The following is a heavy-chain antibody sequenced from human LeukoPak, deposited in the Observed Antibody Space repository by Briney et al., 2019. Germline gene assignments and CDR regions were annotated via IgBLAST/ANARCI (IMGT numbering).Heavy chain of an antibody. CDR1: VGTFSSYA. D-gene: IGHD5-24*01. V-gene: IGHV1-69*05. Sequence: SVKVSCKASVGTFSSYAISWVRQAPGQGLEWMGRIIPIFGTANYAQKFQGRVTITTDESTSTAYMELSSLRSEDTAVYYCAPTRGSYYHYYMDVWGKGTTVTVSS. CDR2: IIPIFGTA. J-gene: IGHJ6*03. CDR3: APTRGSYYHYYMDV.